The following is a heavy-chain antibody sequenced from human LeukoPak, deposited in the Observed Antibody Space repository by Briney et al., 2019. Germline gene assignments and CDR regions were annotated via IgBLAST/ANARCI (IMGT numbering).Heavy chain of an antibody. D-gene: IGHD6-13*01. V-gene: IGHV3-33*01. CDR2: IWSDGTRE. Sequence: PGTSLRLSCAASGFIFRGYAMHWVRQAPGTGLEWVAVIWSDGTREYYIDSVKGRFTISRDNSKNTLYLQMNSLRAEDTAVYSCARGVAENGNPNYFDPWGRGTLVTVSS. CDR3: ARGVAENGNPNYFDP. CDR1: GFIFRGYA. J-gene: IGHJ5*02.